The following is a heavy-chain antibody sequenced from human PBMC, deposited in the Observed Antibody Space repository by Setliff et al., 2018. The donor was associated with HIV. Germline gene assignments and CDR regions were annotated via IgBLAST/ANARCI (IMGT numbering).Heavy chain of an antibody. D-gene: IGHD6-25*01. CDR2: GHYSGNT. CDR1: GGSITSYY. J-gene: IGHJ3*02. Sequence: SQTLSLTCTFSGGSITSYYWNWIRQPPGKGLEWIGYGHYSGNTKQNPSPRSRVTISVDTSKNKLSLTMYSVSAADTAVYYCARWAAAQKAFDIWGHGTMVTVS. V-gene: IGHV4-59*08. CDR3: ARWAAAQKAFDI.